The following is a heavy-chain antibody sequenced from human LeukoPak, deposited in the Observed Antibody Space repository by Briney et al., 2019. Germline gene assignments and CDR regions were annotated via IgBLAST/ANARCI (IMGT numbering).Heavy chain of an antibody. CDR2: IYYSGST. V-gene: IGHV4-59*11. CDR3: ARDFFIWGEGGFDC. J-gene: IGHJ4*02. D-gene: IGHD3-16*01. Sequence: SETLSLTCTVSGGSISSHYWSWIRQPPGKGLEWIGYIYYSGSTNYNPSLKSRVTISVDTSKNQFSLKLSSVTAADTAVYYCARDFFIWGEGGFDCWGQGTLVTVSS. CDR1: GGSISSHY.